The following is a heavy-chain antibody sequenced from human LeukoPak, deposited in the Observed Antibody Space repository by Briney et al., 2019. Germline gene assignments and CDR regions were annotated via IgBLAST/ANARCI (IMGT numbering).Heavy chain of an antibody. CDR2: ISYDGSNK. J-gene: IGHJ4*02. CDR1: GFTFSSSG. V-gene: IGHV3-30*18. D-gene: IGHD5-18*01. CDR3: AKRPTWIQLWSLIHY. Sequence: GGSLRLSCAASGFTFSSSGMHWVRQAPGKGLEWVADISYDGSNKYYADSVKGRFTISRDNSKNPLYLQMDSLRAEDTAVYYRAKRPTWIQLWSLIHYWGQGALVTVSS.